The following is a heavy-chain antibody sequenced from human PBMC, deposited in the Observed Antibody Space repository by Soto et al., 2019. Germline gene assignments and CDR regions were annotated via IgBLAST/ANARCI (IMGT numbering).Heavy chain of an antibody. D-gene: IGHD6-19*01. J-gene: IGHJ4*02. CDR3: AHRAVAGVFDY. CDR2: LYWDDDK. Sequence: QITLKESGPPLVKPTQTLTLTCTFSGFSLSTSGVGVGWIRQPPGKALEWLALLYWDDDKRYNPSLKSRLTITKDTSKNQVVLTMTNMDPVDTATYYCAHRAVAGVFDYWGQGTLVTVSS. CDR1: GFSLSTSGVG. V-gene: IGHV2-5*02.